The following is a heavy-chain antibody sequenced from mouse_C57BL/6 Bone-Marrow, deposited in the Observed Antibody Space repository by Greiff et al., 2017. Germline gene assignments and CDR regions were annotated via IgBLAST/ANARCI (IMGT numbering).Heavy chain of an antibody. CDR1: GYTFTSYG. Sequence: VQVVESGAELARPGASVKLSCKASGYTFTSYGISWVKQRTGQGLEWIGEIYPRSGNTYYNEKFKGKATLTADKSSSTAYMELRSLTSEDSAVYFCARLELDYDDFDYWGQGTTLTVSS. CDR2: IYPRSGNT. V-gene: IGHV1-81*01. J-gene: IGHJ2*01. CDR3: ARLELDYDDFDY. D-gene: IGHD2-4*01.